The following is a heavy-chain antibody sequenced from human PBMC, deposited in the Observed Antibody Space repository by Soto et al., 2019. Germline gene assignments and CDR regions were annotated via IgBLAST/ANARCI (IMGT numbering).Heavy chain of an antibody. D-gene: IGHD6-25*01. Sequence: SETLSLTCSVSGGSISSVGHYWTWIRQQPGKGLEWIGYIYYSGSTDYNPSLKSRVTISVDRSKNQFSLNLSSVAAADTAIYYCARESGGYDSSTRYGLDVWGQGTTVTVSS. CDR3: ARESGGYDSSTRYGLDV. V-gene: IGHV4-31*03. CDR2: IYYSGST. J-gene: IGHJ6*02. CDR1: GGSISSVGHY.